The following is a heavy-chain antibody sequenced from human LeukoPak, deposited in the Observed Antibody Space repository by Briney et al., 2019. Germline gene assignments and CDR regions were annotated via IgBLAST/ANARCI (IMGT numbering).Heavy chain of an antibody. CDR2: LDDGGKE. V-gene: IGHV3-53*01. CDR3: AGGHSSGMIHS. Sequence: GGSLRLSCAAFGFTVSNNHMSWARQAPGKGLEWVTVLDDGGKEYYADSVKGRFTISRDNSKNTLYLQMNSLRVEDTAMYYCAGGHSSGMIHSWGQGTLVTVSS. D-gene: IGHD3-22*01. J-gene: IGHJ4*02. CDR1: GFTVSNNH.